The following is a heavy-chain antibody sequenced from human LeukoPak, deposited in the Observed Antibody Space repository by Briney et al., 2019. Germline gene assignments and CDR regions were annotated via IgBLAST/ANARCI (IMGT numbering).Heavy chain of an antibody. CDR3: PSHPSSSWLAIYFRP. D-gene: IGHD6-13*01. V-gene: IGHV1-69*13. CDR1: GDTFGRST. CDR2: IIPKFGST. Sequence: SVKVSCKASGDTFGRSTVSWLRQAPGQGLEWMGGIIPKFGSTNYAQKFQGRLTVTADESTGTAYMELISLTSDDTAYYFCPSHPSSSWLAIYFRPWAEGSLVSVFS. J-gene: IGHJ5*02.